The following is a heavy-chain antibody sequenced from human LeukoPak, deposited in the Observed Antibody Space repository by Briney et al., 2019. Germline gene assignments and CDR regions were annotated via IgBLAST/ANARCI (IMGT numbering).Heavy chain of an antibody. CDR1: GFTFSDYY. V-gene: IGHV3-11*01. Sequence: GGSLRLSCAASGFTFSDYYMSWIRQAPGKGLEWASYISSSGSTIYYADSVKGRFTISRDNAKNSLYLQMNSLRAEDTAVYYCASSGRMYYGSRSADYWGQGTLVTVSS. CDR3: ASSGRMYYGSRSADY. D-gene: IGHD3-22*01. J-gene: IGHJ4*02. CDR2: ISSSGSTI.